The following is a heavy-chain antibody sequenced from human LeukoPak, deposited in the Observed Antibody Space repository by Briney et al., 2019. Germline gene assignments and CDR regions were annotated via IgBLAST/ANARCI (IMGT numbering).Heavy chain of an antibody. Sequence: SETLSLTCAVYGGSFSGYYWSWIRQPPGKGLEWIGEINHSGSTNYNPSLKSRVTISVDTSKNQFSLKLSSVTAADTAVYYCARGRGQLPRYGMDVWGQGTTVTASS. CDR1: GGSFSGYY. CDR3: ARGRGQLPRYGMDV. V-gene: IGHV4-34*01. D-gene: IGHD1-1*01. J-gene: IGHJ6*02. CDR2: INHSGST.